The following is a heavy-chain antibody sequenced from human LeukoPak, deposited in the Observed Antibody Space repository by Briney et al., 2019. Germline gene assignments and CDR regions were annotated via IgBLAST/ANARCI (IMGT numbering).Heavy chain of an antibody. CDR3: ARHLHWAWDY. CDR1: GFTFSSYW. V-gene: IGHV3-7*05. CDR2: MNQDGSAK. D-gene: IGHD7-27*01. J-gene: IGHJ4*02. Sequence: GGCLRLSCAASGFTFSSYWMSWLRQAPGKGLEWVANMNQDGSAKHYVDSVKGRFAISGDNAKNSLYLQMNSLRVEDTAVYYCARHLHWAWDYWGQGARDSVSS.